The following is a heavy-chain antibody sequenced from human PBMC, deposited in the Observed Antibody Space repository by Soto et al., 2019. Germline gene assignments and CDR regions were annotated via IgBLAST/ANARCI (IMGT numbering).Heavy chain of an antibody. Sequence: QVQLQESGPGLVKPSETLSLTCTVSGVSIINFYWSWIRQPPGKGLEWIGYIYYSGTTSYNPTLISRVTISVDTSKNQFSMKLNSVTSADTAVYYCARESYYGSGATVVGYWGLVTLVTGSS. V-gene: IGHV4-59*01. D-gene: IGHD3-10*01. CDR3: ARESYYGSGATVVGY. J-gene: IGHJ4*02. CDR2: IYYSGTT. CDR1: GVSIINFY.